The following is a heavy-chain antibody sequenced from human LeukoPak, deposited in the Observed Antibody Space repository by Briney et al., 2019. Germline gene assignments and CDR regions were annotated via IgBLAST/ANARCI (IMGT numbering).Heavy chain of an antibody. D-gene: IGHD3-3*01. CDR3: ARETYYDFWSGYGDYYYYMDV. Sequence: ASVKVSCKASGYTFTSYGISWVRQAPRQGLEWMGWISAYNGNTNYAQKLQGRVTMTTDTSTSTAYMELRSLRSDDTAVYYCARETYYDFWSGYGDYYYYMDVWGKGTTVTVSS. CDR2: ISAYNGNT. J-gene: IGHJ6*03. CDR1: GYTFTSYG. V-gene: IGHV1-18*01.